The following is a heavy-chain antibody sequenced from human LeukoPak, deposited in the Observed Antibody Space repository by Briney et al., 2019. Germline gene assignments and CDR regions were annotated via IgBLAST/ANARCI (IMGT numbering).Heavy chain of an antibody. CDR2: ISWNSGSI. CDR1: GFTFDDYA. J-gene: IGHJ4*02. CDR3: AKDTGGPFDY. V-gene: IGHV3-9*01. Sequence: GGSLRLSCAASGFTFDDYAMHWVRQAPGKGLEGVSGISWNSGSIGYADSVKGRFTISRDNAKNSLYLQMNSLRAEDTALYYCAKDTGGPFDYWGQGTLVTVSS. D-gene: IGHD6-25*01.